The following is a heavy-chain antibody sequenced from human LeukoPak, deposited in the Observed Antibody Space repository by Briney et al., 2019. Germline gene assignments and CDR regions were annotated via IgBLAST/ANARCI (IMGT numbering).Heavy chain of an antibody. Sequence: PSETLSLTCTVSGGSIRSYYWNWIRQPPGKGLEWIGYIYYTGSTNYNPSLKSRVTFSVDTSKSEISLKLSSVAAADTAVYYCARVSLVIDYWGPGTLVTVSS. CDR1: GGSIRSYY. J-gene: IGHJ4*02. V-gene: IGHV4-59*01. CDR2: IYYTGST. CDR3: ARVSLVIDY.